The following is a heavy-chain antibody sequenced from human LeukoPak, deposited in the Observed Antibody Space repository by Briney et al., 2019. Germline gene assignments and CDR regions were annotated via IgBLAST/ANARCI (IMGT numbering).Heavy chain of an antibody. CDR3: ARGGGWDAYYYYGLDV. CDR2: ISSSSTYI. CDR1: GFTFSSYT. Sequence: GGSLRLSYAASGFTFSSYTMNWVRQAPGKGLEWISSISSSSTYIYYADSVKGRFTISRDNAKNSLYLQMNSLRAEDTAVYYCARGGGWDAYYYYGLDVWGQGTTVTVSS. D-gene: IGHD6-19*01. V-gene: IGHV3-21*01. J-gene: IGHJ6*02.